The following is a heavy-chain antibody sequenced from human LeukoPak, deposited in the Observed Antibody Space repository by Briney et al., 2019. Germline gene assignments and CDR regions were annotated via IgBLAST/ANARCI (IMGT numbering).Heavy chain of an antibody. J-gene: IGHJ6*03. V-gene: IGHV3-53*01. Sequence: GGSLRLSCAASGFTFSSYEMNWVRQAPGKGLEWVSVIYSGGSTYYADSVKGRFTISRDNSKNTLYLQMNSLRAEDTAVYYCARATVTGPYYYYYYMDVWGKGTTVTISS. CDR3: ARATVTGPYYYYYYMDV. D-gene: IGHD4-17*01. CDR2: IYSGGST. CDR1: GFTFSSYE.